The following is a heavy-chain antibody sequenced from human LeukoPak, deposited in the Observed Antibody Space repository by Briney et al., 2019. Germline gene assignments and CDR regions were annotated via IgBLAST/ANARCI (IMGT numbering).Heavy chain of an antibody. D-gene: IGHD3-22*01. V-gene: IGHV1-18*01. CDR1: GYSFTSYG. Sequence: GASVKVSCKASGYSFTSYGISWVRQAPGQGLEWMGWISGYNGNTNYAQRLQGRVTMTTDTSTSTVYMELRSLSSDDTAVYYCARDRPYYYDSSAYYPDFWGQGTLVTVSS. CDR2: ISGYNGNT. CDR3: ARDRPYYYDSSAYYPDF. J-gene: IGHJ4*02.